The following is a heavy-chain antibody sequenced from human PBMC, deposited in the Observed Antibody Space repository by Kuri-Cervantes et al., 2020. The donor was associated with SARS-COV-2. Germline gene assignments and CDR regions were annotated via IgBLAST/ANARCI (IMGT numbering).Heavy chain of an antibody. J-gene: IGHJ6*03. V-gene: IGHV1-2*02. Sequence: ASVKVSCKASGYTFTGYYMHWVRQAPGQGLEWMGWINPNSGGTNYAQKFQGRVTVTRDTSISTAYMELSRLRSDDTAVYYCARAYLWSGYYTDYYMDAWGKGTTVTVSS. D-gene: IGHD3-3*01. CDR1: GYTFTGYY. CDR3: ARAYLWSGYYTDYYMDA. CDR2: INPNSGGT.